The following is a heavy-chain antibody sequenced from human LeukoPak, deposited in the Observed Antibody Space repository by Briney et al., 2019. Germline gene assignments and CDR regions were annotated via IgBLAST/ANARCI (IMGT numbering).Heavy chain of an antibody. CDR2: INCNSGGT. Sequence: ASVKVSCKASGYTFTGYYIHWVRQAPGQGPEWMGWINCNSGGTNYAQKFQGRVTMTRDTSISTVYMEVSSLRSDDTAVYYCARDRYNSGWYFDYWGQGTLVTVSS. V-gene: IGHV1-2*02. CDR1: GYTFTGYY. J-gene: IGHJ4*02. CDR3: ARDRYNSGWYFDY. D-gene: IGHD6-19*01.